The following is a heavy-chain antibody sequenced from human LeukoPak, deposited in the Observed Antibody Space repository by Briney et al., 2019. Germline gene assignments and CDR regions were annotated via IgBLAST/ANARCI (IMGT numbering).Heavy chain of an antibody. CDR2: ISGDGYDT. V-gene: IGHV3-43*02. Sequence: GGSLRLSCAASGFSLADCAMHWVRQVPGKGLEWVSLISGDGYDTYYAASVKGRFTISRDNSKSSLYLQMNSLRIEDTALYFCAIDRLPGGMAVAGTDDGMDVWGQGTTVTVSS. D-gene: IGHD6-19*01. J-gene: IGHJ6*02. CDR3: AIDRLPGGMAVAGTDDGMDV. CDR1: GFSLADCA.